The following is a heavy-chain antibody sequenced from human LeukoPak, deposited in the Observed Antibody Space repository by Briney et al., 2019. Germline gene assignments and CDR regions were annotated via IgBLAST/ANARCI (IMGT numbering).Heavy chain of an antibody. D-gene: IGHD2-15*01. CDR3: ARGGYCSGGSCYSDWFDP. V-gene: IGHV6-1*01. CDR2: RYYRSKWYN. CDR1: GDSVSSNSAA. J-gene: IGHJ5*02. Sequence: SQTLSLTCAISGDSVSSNSAAWNWIRQSPSRGLERLGRRYYRSKWYNDYAVSVKSRITINPDTSKNQFSLQLNSVTPEDTAVYYCARGGYCSGGSCYSDWFDPWGQGTLVTVSS.